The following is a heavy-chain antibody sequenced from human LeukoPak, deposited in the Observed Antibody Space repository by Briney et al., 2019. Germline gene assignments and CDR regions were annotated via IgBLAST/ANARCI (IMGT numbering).Heavy chain of an antibody. V-gene: IGHV1-46*01. D-gene: IGHD2-2*01. CDR3: ARDACSSTICQAGGNWFDP. Sequence: VASVKVSCKASGYTFTSYYMHWVRQAPGQGLEWMGTINPSGGSRSYAQKFQGRVTMTRDTSTSTVYMELSSLRSEDTAVYFCARDACSSTICQAGGNWFDPWGQGTLVIVS. J-gene: IGHJ5*02. CDR2: INPSGGSR. CDR1: GYTFTSYY.